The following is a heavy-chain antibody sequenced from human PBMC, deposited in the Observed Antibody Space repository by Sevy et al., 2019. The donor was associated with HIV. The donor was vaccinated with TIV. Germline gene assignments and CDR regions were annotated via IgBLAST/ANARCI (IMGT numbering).Heavy chain of an antibody. J-gene: IGHJ4*02. CDR1: GYTFRDYW. D-gene: IGHD3-10*01. CDR3: ARGGSGGNY. Sequence: ASVKVSCKASGYTFRDYWLYWIRQAAGQGFEGMGWINPCDNDKRCAQQFQGRVTMTTDTSINTAYMEVYRLTSDDTAVYYCARGGSGGNYWGQGTLVTVSS. V-gene: IGHV1-2*02. CDR2: INPCDNDK.